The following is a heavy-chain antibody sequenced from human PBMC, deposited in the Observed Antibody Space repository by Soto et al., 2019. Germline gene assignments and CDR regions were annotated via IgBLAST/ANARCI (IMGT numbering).Heavy chain of an antibody. Sequence: GGSLRLSCAASGFTFDEYAMHWVRQPPGKGLEWVSLISWDGSNRYYADSVQGRFTISRDNSKYSLYLEMNSLRPEDTALYYCAKDISRGPTENYDFWSGPDYWGQGTLVTVSS. CDR2: ISWDGSNR. CDR3: AKDISRGPTENYDFWSGPDY. D-gene: IGHD3-3*01. V-gene: IGHV3-43D*04. J-gene: IGHJ4*02. CDR1: GFTFDEYA.